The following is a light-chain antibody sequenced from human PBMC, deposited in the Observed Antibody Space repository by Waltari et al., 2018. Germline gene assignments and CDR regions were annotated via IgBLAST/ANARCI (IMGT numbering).Light chain of an antibody. V-gene: IGLV2-23*01. Sequence: QSALTQPASVSGSPGQSITIFCPGTRSDVGSYHLVSWYQQYPGKAPKLMIYEGSKRPSGVSNRFSGSKSGNTASLTISGLQADDEADYYCCSYAGSTSWVFGGGTKVTVL. CDR2: EGS. CDR3: CSYAGSTSWV. CDR1: RSDVGSYHL. J-gene: IGLJ3*02.